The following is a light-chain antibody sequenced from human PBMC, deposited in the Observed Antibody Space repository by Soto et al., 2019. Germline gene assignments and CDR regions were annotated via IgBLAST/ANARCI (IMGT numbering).Light chain of an antibody. CDR3: CSYAGSYTEV. CDR1: RSDIGGYNY. V-gene: IGLV2-11*01. J-gene: IGLJ2*01. Sequence: QSVLTQPRSVSGSPGQSVTISCTGTRSDIGGYNYVSWYQQHPGKAPKLMIYDVSKRPSGVPDRFSGSKSGNTASLTISGLQADDEADYYCCSYAGSYTEVFGGGTKLTVL. CDR2: DVS.